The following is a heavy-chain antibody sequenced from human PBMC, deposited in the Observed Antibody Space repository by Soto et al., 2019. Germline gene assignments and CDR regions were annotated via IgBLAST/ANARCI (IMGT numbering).Heavy chain of an antibody. CDR2: ISVSGGST. J-gene: IGHJ5*02. CDR3: SKRPLATVFGVAGNRFDP. CDR1: GFTFSTYA. D-gene: IGHD3-3*01. V-gene: IGHV3-23*01. Sequence: EVQLLESGGGLVQPGGSLRLSCAASGFTFSTYAMTWVRQAPGKGLEWVSGISVSGGSTYYADSVKGRFTISRDNSKNTLYLKMNSLRAEDTAVYYCSKRPLATVFGVAGNRFDPWVQGTLVTVSS.